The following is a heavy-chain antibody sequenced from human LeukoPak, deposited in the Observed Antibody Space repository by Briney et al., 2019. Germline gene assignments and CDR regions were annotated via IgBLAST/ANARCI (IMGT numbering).Heavy chain of an antibody. V-gene: IGHV4-39*07. D-gene: IGHD2-2*01. CDR3: ARDTGPSGTAFDY. CDR2: IYYSGSA. J-gene: IGHJ4*02. CDR1: GGSITNTGAY. Sequence: SETLSLTCTVSGGSITNTGAYWVWIRQSPGKGLEWIGSIYYSGSAYYTPSLRSRVTISVATSKSLFSLTLSSVTAADTAVYYCARDTGPSGTAFDYGGQGILVTVSS.